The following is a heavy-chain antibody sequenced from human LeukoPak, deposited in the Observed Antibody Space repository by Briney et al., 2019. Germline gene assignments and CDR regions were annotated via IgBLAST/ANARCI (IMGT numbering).Heavy chain of an antibody. D-gene: IGHD5-12*01. CDR2: ISTGGGTI. Sequence: GGSLRLSCAASGFNFGDYYMSWIRQAPGKGLEWISYISTGGGTIKYADSVKGRFTISRDNANNYLYLRMDSLRGEDTAVYFCARDDIVSQHWGQGTLVTVSS. CDR1: GFNFGDYY. J-gene: IGHJ1*01. CDR3: ARDDIVSQH. V-gene: IGHV3-11*01.